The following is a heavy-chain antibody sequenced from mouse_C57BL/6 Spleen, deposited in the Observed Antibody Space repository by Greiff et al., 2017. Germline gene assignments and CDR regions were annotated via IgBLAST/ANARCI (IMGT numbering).Heavy chain of an antibody. J-gene: IGHJ4*01. CDR1: GYTFTSYW. CDR2: SYPGSGST. V-gene: IGHV1-55*01. CDR3: ARAHIRDGSSYGAMDY. D-gene: IGHD1-1*01. Sequence: QVQLQQPGAELVKPGASVKMSCKASGYTFTSYWITWVKQRPGQGLEWIGDSYPGSGSTNYNEKFKSKATLTVDTSSSPAYMQLSSLTSEDSAVYYCARAHIRDGSSYGAMDYWGQGTSVTVSS.